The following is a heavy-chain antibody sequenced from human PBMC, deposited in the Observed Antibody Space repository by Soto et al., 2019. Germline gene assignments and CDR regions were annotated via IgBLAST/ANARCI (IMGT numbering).Heavy chain of an antibody. Sequence: LRLSCAASGFTFSSYSMNWVRQAPGKGLEWVSSISSSSSYIYYADSVKGRFTISRDNAKNSLYLQMNSLRAEDTAVYYCARTSIAAQDMDVWGQGTTVTVSS. CDR1: GFTFSSYS. CDR3: ARTSIAAQDMDV. D-gene: IGHD6-6*01. V-gene: IGHV3-21*01. CDR2: ISSSSSYI. J-gene: IGHJ6*02.